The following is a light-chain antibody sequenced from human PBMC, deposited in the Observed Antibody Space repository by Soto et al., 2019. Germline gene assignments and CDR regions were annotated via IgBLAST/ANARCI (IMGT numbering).Light chain of an antibody. J-gene: IGKJ1*01. CDR1: QSVSSSY. CDR2: GAS. V-gene: IGKV3-20*01. Sequence: EMVLTQAPGTLSLSPGERATLSCRASQSVSSSYLAWYQQKPGQAPRLLIYGASSRATGIPDRFSASGSGTDFTLTIIRLETEDFAGYYCQQYGRSPSRTFGQGSIVAIK. CDR3: QQYGRSPSRT.